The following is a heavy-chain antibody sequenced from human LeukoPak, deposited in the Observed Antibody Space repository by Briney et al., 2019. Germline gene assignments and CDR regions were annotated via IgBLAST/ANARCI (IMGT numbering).Heavy chain of an antibody. D-gene: IGHD3-3*01. J-gene: IGHJ4*02. CDR1: GFTFSSYA. CDR3: AKKLRPYDFWSGPIDY. V-gene: IGHV3-23*01. CDR2: ISGSGGST. Sequence: PGGSLRLSCAASGFTFSSYAMSWVRQAPGKGLEWVSAISGSGGSTYYADSVKGRFTISRDNSKNTLYLQMNSLRAEDTAVYYCAKKLRPYDFWSGPIDYWGQGTLVTDSS.